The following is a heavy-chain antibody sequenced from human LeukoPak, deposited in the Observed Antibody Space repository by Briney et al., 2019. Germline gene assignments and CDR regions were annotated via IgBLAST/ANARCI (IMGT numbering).Heavy chain of an antibody. CDR3: VRHYGP. CDR2: INHSGST. J-gene: IGHJ5*02. V-gene: IGHV4-34*01. Sequence: SETLSLTCAVYGGSFSGYYWSWIRQPPGKGLEWIGEINHSGSTYYNPSLKSRVTISVDTSKNQFSLKLDSVTAADTAVYYCVRHYGPWGQGTLVTVSS. CDR1: GGSFSGYY. D-gene: IGHD3-16*01.